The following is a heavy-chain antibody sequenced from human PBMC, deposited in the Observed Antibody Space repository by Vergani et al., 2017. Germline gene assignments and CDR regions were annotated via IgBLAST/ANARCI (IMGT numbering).Heavy chain of an antibody. Sequence: VQLVESGGGVVQPGRSLRLSCAASGFTFGDHGIHWVRRAPGKGLEWFSTLSASDRRTHYVDSVKGRFTISRDNSKNTLFLHMNSLRPEDTAVYYCAKVGRSEVAGTFGAFDIWGQGTMVTVSS. CDR3: AKVGRSEVAGTFGAFDI. J-gene: IGHJ3*02. CDR2: LSASDRRT. CDR1: GFTFGDHG. V-gene: IGHV3-23*04. D-gene: IGHD6-19*01.